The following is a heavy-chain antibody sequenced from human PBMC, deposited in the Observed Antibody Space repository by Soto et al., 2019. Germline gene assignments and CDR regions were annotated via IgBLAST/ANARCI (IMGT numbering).Heavy chain of an antibody. Sequence: SETLSLTCVVSGDSISNTYWWSWVRQAPGKGLEGIGEICHTGGRNYIPSLRGRITLSVDTSKNQFSLKLTSVTAADTAVYYCARAVYCTTANCWDDFHYYNIDVWGQGTAVTVSS. CDR1: GDSISNTYW. D-gene: IGHD2-2*01. V-gene: IGHV4-4*02. J-gene: IGHJ6*02. CDR3: ARAVYCTTANCWDDFHYYNIDV. CDR2: ICHTGGR.